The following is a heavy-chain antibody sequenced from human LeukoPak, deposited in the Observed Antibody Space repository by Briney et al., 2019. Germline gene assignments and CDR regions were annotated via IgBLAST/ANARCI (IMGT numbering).Heavy chain of an antibody. D-gene: IGHD2-15*01. CDR3: ANVWGVVVAARF. CDR1: GFTFSSFG. V-gene: IGHV3-23*01. Sequence: GGSLRLSCAASGFTFSSFGMNWVRQSPGQGLEWVSVISASGDNTYYADSVKGRFIISRDNSKTTVYLEMNSLRAEDTAVYYCANVWGVVVAARFWGKGTTVTVSS. CDR2: ISASGDNT. J-gene: IGHJ6*04.